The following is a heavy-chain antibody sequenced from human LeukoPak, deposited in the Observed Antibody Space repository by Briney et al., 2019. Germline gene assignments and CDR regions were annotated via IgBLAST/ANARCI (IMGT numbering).Heavy chain of an antibody. J-gene: IGHJ4*02. CDR3: ARVGYSYGYRFDY. V-gene: IGHV4-34*01. CDR1: GGSFSGYY. D-gene: IGHD5-18*01. CDR2: INHSGST. Sequence: SETLSLTCAVYGGSFSGYYWSWIRQPPGKGLEWIGEINHSGSTNYNPSLKSRVTISVDTSKNQFSLKLSSVTAAGTAVYYCARVGYSYGYRFDYWGQGTLVTVSS.